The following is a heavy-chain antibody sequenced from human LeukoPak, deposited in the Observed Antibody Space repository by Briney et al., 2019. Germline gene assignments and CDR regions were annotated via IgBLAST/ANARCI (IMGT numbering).Heavy chain of an antibody. J-gene: IGHJ4*02. D-gene: IGHD5-12*01. CDR2: ISSDGNDK. CDR1: GVTFSSYG. CDR3: TTKVIRGNSGDDYDD. Sequence: GSLRLSCAASGVTFSSYGMHWVRQAPGKGLEWVALISSDGNDKLYGDSVKGRFTISRDDSKSTLYLQMNSLRAEDTAVYYCTTKVIRGNSGDDYDDWGQGTLVTVSS. V-gene: IGHV3-30*03.